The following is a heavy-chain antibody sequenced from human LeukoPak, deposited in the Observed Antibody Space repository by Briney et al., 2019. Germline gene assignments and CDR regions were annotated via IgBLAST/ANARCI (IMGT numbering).Heavy chain of an antibody. V-gene: IGHV3-23*01. J-gene: IGHJ4*02. CDR1: GFTFSSYA. CDR2: TSSSDAGK. CDR3: ARAPVTSCRGAFCYPFDY. Sequence: GGSLRLSCAASGFTFSSYAMSWVRQAPGRGLEWVSATSSSDAGKYHADSVRGRFTISRDNSKNTVYLQMNSLRVEDAAVYYCARAPVTSCRGAFCYPFDYWGRGTLVTVSS. D-gene: IGHD2-15*01.